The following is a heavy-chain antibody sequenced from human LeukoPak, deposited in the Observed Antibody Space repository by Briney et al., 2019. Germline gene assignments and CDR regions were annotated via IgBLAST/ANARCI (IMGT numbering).Heavy chain of an antibody. J-gene: IGHJ4*02. CDR2: IYYTGNK. CDR3: ARLTLGLYDSSGYFDY. V-gene: IGHV4-39*02. Sequence: SETLSLTCTVSGDSIISSSYYWDWIRQPPGKGLEWIGSIYYTGNKYTNPSLEGRVTISIDTSSNHFSLKLRSVTAADTAVYYCARLTLGLYDSSGYFDYRGQGSPVTVSS. CDR1: GDSIISSSYY. D-gene: IGHD3-22*01.